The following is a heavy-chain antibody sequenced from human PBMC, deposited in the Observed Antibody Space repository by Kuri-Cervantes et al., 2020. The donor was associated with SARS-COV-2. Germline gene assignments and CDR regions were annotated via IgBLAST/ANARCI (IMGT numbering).Heavy chain of an antibody. V-gene: IGHV1-69*13. CDR2: IIPIFGTA. CDR1: GGTFSSYA. J-gene: IGHJ4*02. Sequence: SVKVSCKASGGTFSSYAISWVRQAPGQGLEWMGGIIPIFGTANYAQKFQGRVTITADESTSTAYMELSSLRSEDTAVYYCARHVPPYYDSSGHSDYWGQGTLVTVSS. D-gene: IGHD3-22*01. CDR3: ARHVPPYYDSSGHSDY.